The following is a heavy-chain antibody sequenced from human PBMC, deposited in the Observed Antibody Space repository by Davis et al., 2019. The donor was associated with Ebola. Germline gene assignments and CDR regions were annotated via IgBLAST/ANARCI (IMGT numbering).Heavy chain of an antibody. CDR1: GGSIISSSSY. Sequence: MPWETLSLTCTVSGGSIISSSSYWGWIRQPPGKGLEWIGSIYYSGSTNYNPSLKSRVTISVDTSKNQFSLKLSSVTAADTAVYYCAGFGELVDIWGQGTMVTVSS. J-gene: IGHJ3*02. CDR2: IYYSGST. CDR3: AGFGELVDI. V-gene: IGHV4-39*07. D-gene: IGHD3-10*01.